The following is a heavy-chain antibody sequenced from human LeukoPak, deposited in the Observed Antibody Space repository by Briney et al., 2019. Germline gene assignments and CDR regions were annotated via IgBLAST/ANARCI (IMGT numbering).Heavy chain of an antibody. CDR1: GFTFSSYS. D-gene: IGHD3-3*01. V-gene: IGHV3-23*01. CDR2: ISGSGGST. J-gene: IGHJ4*02. CDR3: ARGPYYDFWSGYSGGVDY. Sequence: GGSLRLSCAASGFTFSSYSMNWVRQAPGKGLEWVSAISGSGGSTYYADSVKGRFTISRDNSKNTLYLQMNSLRAEDTAVYYCARGPYYDFWSGYSGGVDYWGQGTLVTVSS.